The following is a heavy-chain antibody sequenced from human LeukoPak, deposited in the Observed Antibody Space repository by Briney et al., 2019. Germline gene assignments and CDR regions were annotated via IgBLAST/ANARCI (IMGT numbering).Heavy chain of an antibody. D-gene: IGHD4/OR15-4a*01. J-gene: IGHJ2*01. CDR1: GGSISSGGYS. Sequence: PSETLSLTCAVYGGSISSGGYSWSWIRQPPGKGLEWIGYIYHSGSTYYNPSLKSRVTISVDRSKNQFSLKLSSVTAADTAVYYCARLRNGYFDLWGRGTLVTVSS. V-gene: IGHV4-30-2*01. CDR3: ARLRNGYFDL. CDR2: IYHSGST.